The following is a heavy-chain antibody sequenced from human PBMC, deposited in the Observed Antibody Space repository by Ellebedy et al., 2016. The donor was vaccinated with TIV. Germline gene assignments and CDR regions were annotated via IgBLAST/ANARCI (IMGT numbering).Heavy chain of an antibody. J-gene: IGHJ6*02. CDR2: IIPIFGTA. D-gene: IGHD1-26*01. V-gene: IGHV1-69*13. Sequence: SVKVSXKASGGTFSSYAISWVRQAPGQGLEWMGGIIPIFGTANYAQKFQGRVTITADESTSTAYMELSSLRSEDTAVYYCARDRFPHSGGSSTYYGMDVWGQGTTVTVSS. CDR1: GGTFSSYA. CDR3: ARDRFPHSGGSSTYYGMDV.